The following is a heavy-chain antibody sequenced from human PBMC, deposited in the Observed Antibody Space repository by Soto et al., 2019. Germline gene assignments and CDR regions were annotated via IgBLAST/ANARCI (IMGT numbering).Heavy chain of an antibody. D-gene: IGHD2-8*01. CDR1: GYTFTRYG. Sequence: ASVKVSCKASGYTFTRYGISWVRQAPGQGLEWMGWISGYNGDTNYAQKFQGRVTMTIDTSTSTAYMELRSLTSDDTAVYYCAKNGQPPYYYYCMDVWGQGTTVTVSS. V-gene: IGHV1-18*01. J-gene: IGHJ6*02. CDR2: ISGYNGDT. CDR3: AKNGQPPYYYYCMDV.